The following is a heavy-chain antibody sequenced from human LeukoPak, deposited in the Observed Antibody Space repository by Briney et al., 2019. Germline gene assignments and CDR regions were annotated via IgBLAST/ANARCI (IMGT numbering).Heavy chain of an antibody. CDR3: ARGGVALCDYYYYGMDV. Sequence: GGSLRLSCAASGFTVSSNYMSWVRQAPGKGLEWVSVIYSGGSTYYADSVKRRFTISRDNSKNTLYLQMNSLRAEDTAVYYCARGGVALCDYYYYGMDVWGQGTTVTVSS. CDR1: GFTVSSNY. J-gene: IGHJ6*02. V-gene: IGHV3-66*01. D-gene: IGHD3-3*01. CDR2: IYSGGST.